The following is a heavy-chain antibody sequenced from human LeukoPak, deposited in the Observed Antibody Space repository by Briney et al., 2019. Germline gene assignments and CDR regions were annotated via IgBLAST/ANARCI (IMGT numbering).Heavy chain of an antibody. CDR1: GASLTIYY. V-gene: IGHV4-4*07. CDR3: ATGDHSYDN. CDR2: YASGTT. D-gene: IGHD7-27*01. J-gene: IGHJ4*02. Sequence: SETLSLTCSVSGASLTIYYWNWIRQPAGKGLEWIGRYASGTTTHNPSLKSQFSMSIDTSKNQISLKLTSVTAADTAVYYCATGDHSYDNWGEKTLVTVTP.